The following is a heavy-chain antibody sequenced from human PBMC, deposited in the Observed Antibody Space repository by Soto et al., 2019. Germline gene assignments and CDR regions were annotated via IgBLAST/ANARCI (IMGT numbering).Heavy chain of an antibody. CDR1: GGTFSSYT. D-gene: IGHD4-17*01. Sequence: QVQLVQSGAEVKKPGSSVKVSCKASGGTFSSYTISWVRQAPGQGLEWMGRIIPILGIANYAQKFQGRVTITADKSTSTAYMELSSLRSEDTAVYYCARDILNDGDYDRNSPFDYWGQGTLVTVSS. CDR3: ARDILNDGDYDRNSPFDY. J-gene: IGHJ4*02. CDR2: IIPILGIA. V-gene: IGHV1-69*08.